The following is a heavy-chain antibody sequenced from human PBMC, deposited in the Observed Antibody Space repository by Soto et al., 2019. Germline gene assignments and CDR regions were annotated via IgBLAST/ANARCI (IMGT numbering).Heavy chain of an antibody. V-gene: IGHV4-59*01. CDR1: GGSISRYY. J-gene: IGHJ3*02. CDR2: IYYSGGT. Sequence: SEALSLTCTVSGGSISRYYWSWIRQPPGKGLEWIGYIYYSGGTNYNPSLKSRVTISVDTSKNQFSLKLSSVTAADTAVYYCARGCTSHSIGFDIWGQGTMVTVSS. CDR3: ARGCTSHSIGFDI. D-gene: IGHD2-2*01.